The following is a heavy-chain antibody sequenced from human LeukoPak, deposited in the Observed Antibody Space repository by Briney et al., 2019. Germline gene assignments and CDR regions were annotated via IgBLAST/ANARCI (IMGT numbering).Heavy chain of an antibody. J-gene: IGHJ5*02. CDR3: ARENLRAESWGENSWFDP. CDR2: IYYSGST. Sequence: SETLSLTCTVAGGSISSSSYYWGWIRQPPGKGLEWIGSIYYSGSTYYNPSLNSRVTISIDTSKNQFSLKLSSVTAADTAVYYCARENLRAESWGENSWFDPWGQGTLVTVSS. CDR1: GGSISSSSYY. V-gene: IGHV4-39*07. D-gene: IGHD3-16*01.